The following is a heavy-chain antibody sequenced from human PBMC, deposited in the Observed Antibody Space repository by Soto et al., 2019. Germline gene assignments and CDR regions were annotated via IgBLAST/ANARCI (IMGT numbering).Heavy chain of an antibody. Sequence: ASVKVSCKASGGTFSSYTISWVRQAPGQGLEWMGRIIPILGIANYAQKFQGRVTITADKSTSTAYMELSSLRSEDTAVYYCAIDKNAIVATISYYYYYMDVWGKGTTVTVSS. J-gene: IGHJ6*03. CDR1: GGTFSSYT. CDR2: IIPILGIA. D-gene: IGHD5-12*01. CDR3: AIDKNAIVATISYYYYYMDV. V-gene: IGHV1-69*04.